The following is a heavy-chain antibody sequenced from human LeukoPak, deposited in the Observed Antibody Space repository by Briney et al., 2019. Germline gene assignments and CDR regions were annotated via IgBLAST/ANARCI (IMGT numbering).Heavy chain of an antibody. J-gene: IGHJ4*02. CDR1: GGSFSGYY. V-gene: IGHV4-34*01. CDR3: ARGPSIAGVTGGDY. D-gene: IGHD5-18*01. Sequence: SGTLPLTCAVYGGSFSGYYWSWISQPPGKGRGWVGEINLSGSTDSNPSLKSRVTISVDTSKNKFSLKLSSVAAADTAVYYCARGPSIAGVTGGDYWGQGTLVTVSS. CDR2: INLSGST.